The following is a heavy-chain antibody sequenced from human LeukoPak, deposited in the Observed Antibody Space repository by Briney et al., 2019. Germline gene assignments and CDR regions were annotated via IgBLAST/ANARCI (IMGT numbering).Heavy chain of an antibody. CDR2: INCNSGDT. CDR3: ARDHLAAAGSGG. V-gene: IGHV1-2*06. CDR1: GYTFTGYY. J-gene: IGHJ4*02. Sequence: ASVKVSCKASGYTFTGYYIHWVRQAPGQGLGWMGHINCNSGDTNYAQKFQGRVTLTRDTSINTAYMELSSLRSDDTAVYYCARDHLAAAGSGGWGQGTLVTVSS. D-gene: IGHD6-13*01.